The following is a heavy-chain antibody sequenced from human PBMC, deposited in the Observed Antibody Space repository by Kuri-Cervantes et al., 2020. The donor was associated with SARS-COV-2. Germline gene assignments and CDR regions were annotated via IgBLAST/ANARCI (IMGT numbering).Heavy chain of an antibody. V-gene: IGHV3-7*01. Sequence: GESLKISCSASGFNYLNYAIHWVRQAPGKGLEWVANIKQDGSEKYYVDSVKGRFTISRDNAKNSLYLQMNSLRAEDTAVYYCARVAGDPYYFDYWGQGTLVTVSS. CDR3: ARVAGDPYYFDY. D-gene: IGHD7-27*01. J-gene: IGHJ4*02. CDR1: GFNYLNYA. CDR2: IKQDGSEK.